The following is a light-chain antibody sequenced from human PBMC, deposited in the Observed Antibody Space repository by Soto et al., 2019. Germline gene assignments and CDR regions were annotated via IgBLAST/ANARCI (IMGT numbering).Light chain of an antibody. CDR1: SSNIGSNT. J-gene: IGLJ1*01. Sequence: QSVLTQPPSASGTPGQRVTISCSGSSSNIGSNTVNWYQQLPGTAPKLLIYSYNQRPSGVPDRFSGSKSVTSASLAISGLQSDDEADYYCAAWDDGLNGYVVGTGTKLTVL. V-gene: IGLV1-44*01. CDR2: SYN. CDR3: AAWDDGLNGYV.